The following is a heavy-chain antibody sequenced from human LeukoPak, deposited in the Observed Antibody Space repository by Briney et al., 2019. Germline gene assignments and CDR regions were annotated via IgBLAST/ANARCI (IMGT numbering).Heavy chain of an antibody. J-gene: IGHJ3*02. CDR3: ATAPTLFDAFDI. CDR1: GYTLTELS. CDR2: FDPEDGET. Sequence: ASVKVSCKVSGYTLTELSMHWVRQAPGKGLEWMGGFDPEDGETIYAQKFQGRVTKTEDTSTDTAYMELSSLRSEDTAVYYCATAPTLFDAFDIWGQGTMVTVSS. V-gene: IGHV1-24*01.